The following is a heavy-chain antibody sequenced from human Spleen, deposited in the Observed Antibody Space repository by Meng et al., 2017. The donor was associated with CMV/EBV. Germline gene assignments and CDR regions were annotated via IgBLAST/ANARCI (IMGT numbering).Heavy chain of an antibody. D-gene: IGHD6-13*01. V-gene: IGHV3-33*07. J-gene: IGHJ4*02. CDR2: IRYDGSNK. CDR3: ARTATAAGTYYFDY. CDR1: GFTFSRYD. Sequence: GESLKISCAASGFTFSRYDMYWVRQAPGKGLEWVAFIRYDGSNKFYADSVKGRFTISRDNSKNTLFLQMNSLRAEDTAVYYCARTATAAGTYYFDYWGQGTLVTVSS.